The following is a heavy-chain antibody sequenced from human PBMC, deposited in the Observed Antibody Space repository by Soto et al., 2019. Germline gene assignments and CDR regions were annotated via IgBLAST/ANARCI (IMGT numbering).Heavy chain of an antibody. CDR3: ASWWEGAGIGGNYDCGMDV. Sequence: QVQLVQSGAEVKKPGSSVKVSCKASGGTFSNYAFSWVRQAPGQGLEWLGGIMPFFGRADYAQKFRGRVTSTADESTSTAHMALSRLRYEETAVYYGASWWEGAGIGGNYDCGMDVWGQGTTVTVSS. D-gene: IGHD6-19*01. CDR2: IMPFFGRA. CDR1: GGTFSNYA. J-gene: IGHJ6*02. V-gene: IGHV1-69*12.